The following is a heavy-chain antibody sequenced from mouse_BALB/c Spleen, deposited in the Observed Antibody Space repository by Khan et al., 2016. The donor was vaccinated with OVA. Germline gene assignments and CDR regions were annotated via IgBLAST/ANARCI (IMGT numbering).Heavy chain of an antibody. CDR1: GYTFTSYV. V-gene: IGHV1S136*01. Sequence: VQLQQSGPELVKPGASVKMSCKASGYTFTSYVIHWVKQKPGQGLEWIGYIYPYNDDTKYIDKFKGKATLTSDKSSSTNYMEISSLTSEDSAVYFCATQGSTYTWFTYWGQGTLVSVSA. CDR2: IYPYNDDT. D-gene: IGHD1-1*01. J-gene: IGHJ3*01. CDR3: ATQGSTYTWFTY.